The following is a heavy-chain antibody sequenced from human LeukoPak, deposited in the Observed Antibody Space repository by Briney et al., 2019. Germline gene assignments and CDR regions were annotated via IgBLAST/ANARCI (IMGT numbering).Heavy chain of an antibody. D-gene: IGHD1-26*01. Sequence: GASVKVSCKASGYTFTTYGISWVRQAPGQGLEWMGWISAYNGNTNYAQNFQGRVTMTTDTSTSIAYMELRSLRSDDTAVYFCARGVLGATTYFQQWGQGTLVTVSS. CDR1: GYTFTTYG. V-gene: IGHV1-18*01. CDR3: ARGVLGATTYFQQ. J-gene: IGHJ1*01. CDR2: ISAYNGNT.